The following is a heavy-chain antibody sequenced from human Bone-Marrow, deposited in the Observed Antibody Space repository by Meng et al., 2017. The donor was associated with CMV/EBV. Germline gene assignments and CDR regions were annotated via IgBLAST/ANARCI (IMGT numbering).Heavy chain of an antibody. CDR3: ASSFSGGSSGWWEY. J-gene: IGHJ4*02. D-gene: IGHD6-19*01. CDR1: GFTFSSYE. CDR2: ISSSGSTI. Sequence: GGSLRLSCAASGFTFSSYEMNWVRQAPGKGLEWVSYISSSGSTIYCADSVKGRFTISRDNAKNSLYLQMNSLRAEDTAVYYCASSFSGGSSGWWEYWGQGTLVTVSS. V-gene: IGHV3-48*03.